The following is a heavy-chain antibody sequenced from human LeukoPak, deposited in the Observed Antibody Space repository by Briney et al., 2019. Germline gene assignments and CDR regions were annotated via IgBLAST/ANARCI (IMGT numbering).Heavy chain of an antibody. J-gene: IGHJ4*02. D-gene: IGHD6-19*01. Sequence: PGGSLRLSCAASGFSVNSDYMTWVRQAPGKGLEWVGVIFAGGAPYYADSVKGRFTISRDISTNTLYVQMNSLRVEDTAVYYCAKDHLPGIVVADRDYWGQGTLVTVSS. V-gene: IGHV3-53*01. CDR1: GFSVNSDY. CDR3: AKDHLPGIVVADRDY. CDR2: IFAGGAP.